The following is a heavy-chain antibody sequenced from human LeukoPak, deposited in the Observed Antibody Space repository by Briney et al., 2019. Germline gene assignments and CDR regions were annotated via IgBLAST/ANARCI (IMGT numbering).Heavy chain of an antibody. V-gene: IGHV1-69*11. CDR1: GGTFSSYA. CDR2: ITPVHGKP. J-gene: IGHJ6*02. Sequence: ASVKVSCKASGGTFSSYAINWVRQAPGQGLEWMGKITPVHGKPNYAQQFQGRVTITADESTSTAYLELSSLKSEDTAVYYCAREGRITTPGTIYFYFGLDLWGQGTTVIVSS. D-gene: IGHD6-13*01. CDR3: AREGRITTPGTIYFYFGLDL.